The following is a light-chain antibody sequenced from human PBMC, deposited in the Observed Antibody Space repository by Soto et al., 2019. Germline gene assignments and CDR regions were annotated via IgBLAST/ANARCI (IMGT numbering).Light chain of an antibody. CDR3: QQYDSYPLT. CDR1: QGISSW. J-gene: IGKJ4*01. CDR2: AAS. V-gene: IGKV1D-16*01. Sequence: DIQMTQSPSSLSASVGDRVTITCRASQGISSWLAWYQQKPEKAPKSLIFAASNLQSGVPSRFSGSGSGTEFTLTISSLQPEDFAIYYCQQYDSYPLTFGGGTKVEIK.